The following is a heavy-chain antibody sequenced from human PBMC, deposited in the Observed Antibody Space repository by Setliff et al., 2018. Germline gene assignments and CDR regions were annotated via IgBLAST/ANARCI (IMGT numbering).Heavy chain of an antibody. J-gene: IGHJ4*02. V-gene: IGHV3-48*03. Sequence: PGGSLRLSCAASGVTFSSYEMNWVRQAPGKGLEWVSYISSSGSTIYYADSVKGRFTLSRDKAKNSLYLQMNSLRAEDTAVYYCACPDILTGLYDYWGQGTLVTVSS. CDR1: GVTFSSYE. D-gene: IGHD3-9*01. CDR3: ACPDILTGLYDY. CDR2: ISSSGSTI.